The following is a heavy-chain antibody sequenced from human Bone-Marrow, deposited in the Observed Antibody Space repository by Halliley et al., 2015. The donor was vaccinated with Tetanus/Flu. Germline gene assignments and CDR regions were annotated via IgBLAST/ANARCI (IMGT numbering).Heavy chain of an antibody. CDR3: ARDRTASYSFDY. D-gene: IGHD1-26*01. J-gene: IGHJ4*02. CDR1: GGPINYYY. CDR2: VFYNGNT. Sequence: TLSLTCTVSGGPINYYYWSWIRQPPGKGLEWIGYVFYNGNTNYNPSLKSRVTISLDTTNNQFSLKLNSVTTADTAVYYCARDRTASYSFDYWGQGTLVTVSS. V-gene: IGHV4-59*01.